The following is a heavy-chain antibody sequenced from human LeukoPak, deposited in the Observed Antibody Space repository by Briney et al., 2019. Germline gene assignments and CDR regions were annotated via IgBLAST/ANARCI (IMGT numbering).Heavy chain of an antibody. Sequence: SETLFLTCTVSGGSISSYYWSWIRQPAGKGLEWIGRIYSSGSTNYNPSLKSRVTMSVDTSKNQFSLKLSSVTAADTAVYYCARDVGSGYYHNFDHWGQGTLVTVSS. D-gene: IGHD3-22*01. J-gene: IGHJ4*02. CDR1: GGSISSYY. CDR2: IYSSGST. CDR3: ARDVGSGYYHNFDH. V-gene: IGHV4-4*07.